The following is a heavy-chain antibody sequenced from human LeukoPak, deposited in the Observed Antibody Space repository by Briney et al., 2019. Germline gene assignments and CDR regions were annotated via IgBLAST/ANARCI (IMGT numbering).Heavy chain of an antibody. D-gene: IGHD6-13*01. CDR1: GGSISSYY. J-gene: IGHJ4*02. Sequence: PSETLSLTCTVSGGSISSYYWSWIRQPPGKGLEWIGYIHYSGSTTYNPSLKSRVTISVDTSKNQFSLKLSSVTAADTAVYYCARGAAAPFDYWGQGTLVTVSS. CDR2: IHYSGST. V-gene: IGHV4-59*08. CDR3: ARGAAAPFDY.